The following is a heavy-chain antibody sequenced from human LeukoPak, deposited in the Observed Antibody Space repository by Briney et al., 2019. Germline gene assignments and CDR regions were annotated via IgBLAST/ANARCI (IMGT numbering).Heavy chain of an antibody. Sequence: EASVKVSCKASGYTFTGYYMHWVRQAPGQGLEWMGRINPNSGGTNYAQKFQGRVTMTRDTSISTAYMELSRLRSDDTAVYYCARDPSRTGRADDYWGQGTLVTVSS. CDR1: GYTFTGYY. D-gene: IGHD3/OR15-3a*01. V-gene: IGHV1-2*06. CDR3: ARDPSRTGRADDY. J-gene: IGHJ4*02. CDR2: INPNSGGT.